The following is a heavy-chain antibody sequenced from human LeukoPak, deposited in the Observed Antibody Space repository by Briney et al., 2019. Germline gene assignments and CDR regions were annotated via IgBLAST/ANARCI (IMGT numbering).Heavy chain of an antibody. CDR2: FDPEDGET. CDR3: ATVNYYDSSGYVDY. D-gene: IGHD3-22*01. J-gene: IGHJ4*02. Sequence: GASVKVSCKVSGYTLTELSMHWMRQAPGKGLEWMGGFDPEDGETIYAQKFQGRVTMTEDTSTDTAYMELSSLRSEDTAVYYCATVNYYDSSGYVDYWGQGTLVTVSS. CDR1: GYTLTELS. V-gene: IGHV1-24*01.